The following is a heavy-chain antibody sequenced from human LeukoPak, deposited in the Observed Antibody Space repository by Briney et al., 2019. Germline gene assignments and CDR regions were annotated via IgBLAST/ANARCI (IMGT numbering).Heavy chain of an antibody. CDR2: IYYSGST. Sequence: SETLSLTCTVSGGSISSSSYYWGWIRQPPGKGLEWIGSIYYSGSTYYNPSLKSRVTTSVDTSKNQFSLKLSSVTAADTAVYYCARRPALRYFDWLPFDPWGQGTLVTVSS. J-gene: IGHJ5*02. CDR3: ARRPALRYFDWLPFDP. D-gene: IGHD3-9*01. V-gene: IGHV4-39*01. CDR1: GGSISSSSYY.